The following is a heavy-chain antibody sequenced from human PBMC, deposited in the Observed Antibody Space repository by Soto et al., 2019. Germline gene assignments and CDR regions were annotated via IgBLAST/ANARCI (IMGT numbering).Heavy chain of an antibody. CDR3: ARDYDNWSFDY. CDR1: GGTFSMYD. J-gene: IGHJ4*02. CDR2: ISPSFGTP. D-gene: IGHD1-20*01. V-gene: IGHV1-69*13. Sequence: SAKVSCKASGGTFSMYDITWVRQAPGQGLEWMGGISPSFGTPNYARKFQGRVTITADESTSTAYMELSSLTSEDTAVYYCARDYDNWSFDYWGQGTLVTVSS.